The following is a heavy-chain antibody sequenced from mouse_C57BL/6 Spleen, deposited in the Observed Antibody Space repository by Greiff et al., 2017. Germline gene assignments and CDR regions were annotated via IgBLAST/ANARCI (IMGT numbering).Heavy chain of an antibody. CDR1: GYAFSSSW. V-gene: IGHV1-82*01. CDR3: ARSIYYDSYYAMDY. D-gene: IGHD2-4*01. CDR2: IYPGDGDT. J-gene: IGHJ4*01. Sequence: VQLQQSGPELEKPGASVKISCKASGYAFSSSWMNWVKQRPGKGLEWIGRIYPGDGDTNYNGKFKGKATLTADKSSSTAYMQLSSLTSEDSAVYFCARSIYYDSYYAMDYWGQGTSVTVSS.